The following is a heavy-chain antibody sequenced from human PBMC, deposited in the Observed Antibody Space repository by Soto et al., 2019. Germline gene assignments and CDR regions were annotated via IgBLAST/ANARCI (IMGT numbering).Heavy chain of an antibody. V-gene: IGHV3-23*01. CDR1: GFPFSSYD. Sequence: GSLRLSCAASGFPFSSYDMSWVRQAPGKGLEWVSAISGSGGTTYYADSVKGRFTISRDNSKNTLYLQMNSLRAEDTAVYYCANRDTSMITRYYYGMDVWGQGTTVTVSS. D-gene: IGHD5-18*01. CDR2: ISGSGGTT. CDR3: ANRDTSMITRYYYGMDV. J-gene: IGHJ6*02.